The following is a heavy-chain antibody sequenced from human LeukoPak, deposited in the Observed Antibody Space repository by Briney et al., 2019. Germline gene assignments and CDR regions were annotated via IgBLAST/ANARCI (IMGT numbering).Heavy chain of an antibody. CDR3: AKTSWSGSRGGWFDP. J-gene: IGHJ5*02. CDR2: ISWNSGSI. D-gene: IGHD3-3*01. CDR1: GFTYDDYG. Sequence: PGGSLRLSCAASGFTYDDYGMSWVRQAPGKGLEWVSGISWNSGSIGYADSVKGRFTISRDNAKNSLYLQMNSLRAEDTALYYCAKTSWSGSRGGWFDPWGQGTLVTVSS. V-gene: IGHV3-9*01.